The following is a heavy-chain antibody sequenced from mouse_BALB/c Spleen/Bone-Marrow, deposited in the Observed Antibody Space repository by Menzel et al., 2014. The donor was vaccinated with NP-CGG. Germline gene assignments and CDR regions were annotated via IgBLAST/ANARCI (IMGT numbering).Heavy chain of an antibody. V-gene: IGHV5-12-2*01. D-gene: IGHD1-2*01. CDR2: ISNGGGST. Sequence: EVMLVESGGGLVQPGGSLKLSCAASGFTFSSYTMSWVRQTPEMRLEWVAYISNGGGSTYYPDTVKGRFTISRDNAKNTLYLQMSSLKSEDTAMYYCARRSAATYYFDYWGQGTTLTVSS. J-gene: IGHJ2*01. CDR1: GFTFSSYT. CDR3: ARRSAATYYFDY.